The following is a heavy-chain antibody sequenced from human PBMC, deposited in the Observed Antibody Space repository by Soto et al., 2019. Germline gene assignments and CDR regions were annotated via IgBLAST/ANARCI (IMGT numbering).Heavy chain of an antibody. CDR3: VIRAKGFYYYGMDV. Sequence: RRLSCSASGFTFSSYAMHWVRQAPGKGLEYVSAISSNGGSTYYADSVKGRFTISRDNSKNTLYLQMSSLRAEDTAVYYCVIRAKGFYYYGMDVWGQGTPVTVYS. V-gene: IGHV3-64D*06. J-gene: IGHJ6*02. CDR2: ISSNGGST. CDR1: GFTFSSYA.